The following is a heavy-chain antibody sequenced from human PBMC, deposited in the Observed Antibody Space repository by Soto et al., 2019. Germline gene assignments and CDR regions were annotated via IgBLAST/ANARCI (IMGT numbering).Heavy chain of an antibody. Sequence: SETLSLTCTVSGGSISSYYWSWIRQPPGKGLEWIGYIYYSGSTNYNPSLKSRVTISVDTSKNQFSLKLSSVTAADTAVYYCARDCDDNGRGYTENYMDVWGEAITVT. CDR3: ARDCDDNGRGYTENYMDV. J-gene: IGHJ6*03. D-gene: IGHD3-3*01. CDR1: GGSISSYY. CDR2: IYYSGST. V-gene: IGHV4-59*01.